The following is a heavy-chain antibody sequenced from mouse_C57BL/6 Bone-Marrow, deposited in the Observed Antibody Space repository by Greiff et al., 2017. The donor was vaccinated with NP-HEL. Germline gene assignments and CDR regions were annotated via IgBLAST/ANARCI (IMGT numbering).Heavy chain of an antibody. CDR1: GYTFTSYW. CDR2: IDPSDSYT. Sequence: QVQLKQPGAELVKPGASVKLSCKASGYTFTSYWMQWVKQRPGQGLEWIGEIDPSDSYTNYNQKFKGKATLTVDTSSSTAYMQLSSLTSEDSAVYYCARWNWDYFDYWGKGTTLTVSS. J-gene: IGHJ2*01. CDR3: ARWNWDYFDY. D-gene: IGHD4-1*01. V-gene: IGHV1-50*01.